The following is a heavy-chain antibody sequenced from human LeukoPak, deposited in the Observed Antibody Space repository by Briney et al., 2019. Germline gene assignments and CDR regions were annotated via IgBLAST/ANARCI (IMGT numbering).Heavy chain of an antibody. CDR3: ATETNGRHYDY. D-gene: IGHD1-14*01. Sequence: GGSLRLSCTASGLTFSTSGFNWVRQAPREGLEWVASIGPTGSDRYHADSIKGRFTISRDNANNFRYLQMNSWRAEDTAVYYCATETNGRHYDYWGQGTLLTVSS. V-gene: IGHV3-21*06. J-gene: IGHJ4*02. CDR1: GLTFSTSG. CDR2: IGPTGSDR.